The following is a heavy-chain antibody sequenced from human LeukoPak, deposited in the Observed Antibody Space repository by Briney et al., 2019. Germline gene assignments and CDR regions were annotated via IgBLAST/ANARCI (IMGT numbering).Heavy chain of an antibody. CDR3: AKDSRRGVVRSGAWFDP. Sequence: GGSLRLSCAASGILFDRYAMNWVRRAPGKGLEWVSAISGSGDSTYYADSVKGRFTISRDNSKNTLYLHMNSLRADDTAVYYCAKDSRRGVVRSGAWFDPWGQGTLVTVSS. V-gene: IGHV3-23*01. J-gene: IGHJ5*02. CDR2: ISGSGDST. D-gene: IGHD3-3*01. CDR1: GILFDRYA.